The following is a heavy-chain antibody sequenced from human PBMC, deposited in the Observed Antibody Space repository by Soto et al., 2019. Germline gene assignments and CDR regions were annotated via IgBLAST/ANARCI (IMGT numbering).Heavy chain of an antibody. V-gene: IGHV3-48*01. CDR3: ARDLRMRPRIYDFWSGRDY. J-gene: IGHJ4*02. D-gene: IGHD3-3*01. CDR2: ISSSSSTI. CDR1: GFTFSSYS. Sequence: GGSLRLSCAASGFTFSSYSMNWVRQAPGKGLEWVSYISSSSSTIYYADSVKGRFTISRDNAKNSLYLQMNSLRAEDTAVYYCARDLRMRPRIYDFWSGRDYWGQGTLVTVSS.